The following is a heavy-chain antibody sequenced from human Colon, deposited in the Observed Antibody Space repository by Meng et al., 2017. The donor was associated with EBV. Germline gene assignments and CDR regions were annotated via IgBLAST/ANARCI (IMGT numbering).Heavy chain of an antibody. CDR2: VSHPGSA. V-gene: IGHV4-34*01. CDR3: ARVPTTGYKDH. CDR1: GGSFSGYV. Sequence: QVLLPQLGAGLLQPSETLSLTCTVHGGSFSGYVWSWVRQPPGKGMEWIGEVSHPGSANYNPSLKSRVTISVDASEKQFSLRLTSVTAADSAVYYCARVPTTGYKDHWGQGTLVTVSS. D-gene: IGHD3-9*01. J-gene: IGHJ4*02.